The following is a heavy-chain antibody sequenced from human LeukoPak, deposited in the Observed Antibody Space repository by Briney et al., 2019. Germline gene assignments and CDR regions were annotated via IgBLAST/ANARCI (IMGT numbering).Heavy chain of an antibody. V-gene: IGHV4-39*01. CDR3: ARGYLRIQLWRGWFDP. J-gene: IGHJ5*02. CDR1: GGSISSSSYY. Sequence: SETLSLTCTVSGGSISSSSYYWGWIRQPPGKGLECIGSIYYSGSTYYNPSLKSRVTISVDTSKNQFSLKLSSVTAADTAVYYCARGYLRIQLWRGWFDPWGQGTLVTASS. CDR2: IYYSGST. D-gene: IGHD5-18*01.